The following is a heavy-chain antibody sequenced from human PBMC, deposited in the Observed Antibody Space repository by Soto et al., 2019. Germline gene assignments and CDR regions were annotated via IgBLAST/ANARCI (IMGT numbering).Heavy chain of an antibody. V-gene: IGHV3-30-3*01. CDR3: ARDSSSGWNDY. J-gene: IGHJ4*02. Sequence: GGSLRLSCAASGFTFSSYAMHWVRQAPGKGLEWVAVISYDGSNKYYADSVKGRFTISRDNSKNTLYLQMNSLRAEDTAVYYCARDSSSGWNDYWGQGTLVTVSS. CDR2: ISYDGSNK. CDR1: GFTFSSYA. D-gene: IGHD6-19*01.